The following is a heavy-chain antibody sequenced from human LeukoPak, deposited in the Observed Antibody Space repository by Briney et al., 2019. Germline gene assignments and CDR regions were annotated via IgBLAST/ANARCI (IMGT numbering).Heavy chain of an antibody. Sequence: PGGSLRLSCAASGFIFGDYYMSWVRQAPGTGLEWVSYIRRDGSTKFYADSVKGRFSISRDNAKNSLYLQMNSLRADDTAVYYCARIYTIFGGDYYSMDVWGTGTTVTVSS. D-gene: IGHD3-10*02. J-gene: IGHJ6*03. V-gene: IGHV3-11*01. CDR2: IRRDGSTK. CDR3: ARIYTIFGGDYYSMDV. CDR1: GFIFGDYY.